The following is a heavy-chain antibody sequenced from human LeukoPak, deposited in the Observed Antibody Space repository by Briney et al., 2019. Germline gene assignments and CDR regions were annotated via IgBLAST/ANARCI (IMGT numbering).Heavy chain of an antibody. CDR3: AKDRDVYGDYGGNWFDP. J-gene: IGHJ5*02. V-gene: IGHV3-11*01. Sequence: GGSLRLSCAASGFTFSDYYMSWIRQAPGKGLDWVSYISSSGSTIYYADSVKGRFTISRDNAKNSLYLQMNSLRAEDTAVYYCAKDRDVYGDYGGNWFDPWGQGTLVTVSS. D-gene: IGHD4-17*01. CDR1: GFTFSDYY. CDR2: ISSSGSTI.